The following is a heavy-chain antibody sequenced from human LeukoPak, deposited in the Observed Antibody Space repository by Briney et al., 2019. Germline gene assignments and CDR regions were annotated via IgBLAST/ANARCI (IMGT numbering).Heavy chain of an antibody. CDR3: ARGPDDAFDI. CDR2: IYHSGTT. Sequence: SETLSLTCTVSGYSINSDYYWGWIRQPPGKGLEWIGTIYHSGTTYYNPSLKSRVTISVDTSKNQFSLKLSSVTAADTAVYYCARGPDDAFDIWGQGTMVTVSS. V-gene: IGHV4-38-2*02. J-gene: IGHJ3*02. CDR1: GYSINSDYY.